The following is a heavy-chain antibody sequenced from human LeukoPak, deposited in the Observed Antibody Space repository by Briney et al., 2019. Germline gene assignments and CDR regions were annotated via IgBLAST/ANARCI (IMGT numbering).Heavy chain of an antibody. Sequence: GGSLRLSCAASGFTLTCHVMHWVRQAPGKALEYVSFIHHNGEMTSYAESVRGRFTVSRDNSKNTLFLELSSLRTDDTAVYYCVRDMSGKYSFDYWGQGTLVIVST. CDR3: VRDMSGKYSFDY. D-gene: IGHD1-26*01. V-gene: IGHV3-64D*06. CDR2: IHHNGEMT. J-gene: IGHJ4*02. CDR1: GFTLTCHV.